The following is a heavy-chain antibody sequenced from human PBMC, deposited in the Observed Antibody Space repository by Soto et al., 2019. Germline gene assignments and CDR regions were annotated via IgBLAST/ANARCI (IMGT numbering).Heavy chain of an antibody. D-gene: IGHD1-26*01. Sequence: EVQLVESGGGLVQPGGSLRLSCVASGFTFSSSDMHWVRQAPGKGLEWVSAIGTIDDTCYPDSVMGRFTISRENAKNSSYLQMNSLRVEDTAVYYCAREMRDSGSWESWYFDLWGRGTLVTVSS. V-gene: IGHV3-13*01. CDR1: GFTFSSSD. CDR3: AREMRDSGSWESWYFDL. CDR2: IGTIDDT. J-gene: IGHJ2*01.